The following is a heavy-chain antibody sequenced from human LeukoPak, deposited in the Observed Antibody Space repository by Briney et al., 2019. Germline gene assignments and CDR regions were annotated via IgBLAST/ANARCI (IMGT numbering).Heavy chain of an antibody. J-gene: IGHJ4*02. CDR1: GFTFSSYW. CDR2: IKQDGSEK. D-gene: IGHD4-17*01. Sequence: GGSLRLSCAASGFTFSSYWMSWVRQAPGKGLEWVANIKQDGSEKYYVDSVKGGFTISRDNAKNSLYLQMNSLRAEDTAVYSCAESIYGDYFDYWGQGTLVTVSS. CDR3: AESIYGDYFDY. V-gene: IGHV3-7*03.